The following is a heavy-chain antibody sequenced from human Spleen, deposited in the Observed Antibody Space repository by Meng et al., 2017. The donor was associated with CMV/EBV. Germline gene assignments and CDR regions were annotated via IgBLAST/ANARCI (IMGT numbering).Heavy chain of an antibody. CDR3: AREYYDFWSGSWYYGMDV. CDR2: IIPILGIA. J-gene: IGHJ6*02. D-gene: IGHD3-3*01. CDR1: GGTFSSYT. V-gene: IGHV1-69*04. Sequence: SVKVSCKASGGTFSSYTISWVRQAPGQGLEWMGRIIPILGIANYAQKFQGRVTITADKSTSTAYMELSSLRSEDTAVYYCAREYYDFWSGSWYYGMDVWGQGTTVTVS.